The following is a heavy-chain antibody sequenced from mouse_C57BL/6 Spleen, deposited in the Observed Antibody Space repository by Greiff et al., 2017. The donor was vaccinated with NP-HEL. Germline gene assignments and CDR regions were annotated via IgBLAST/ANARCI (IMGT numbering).Heavy chain of an antibody. V-gene: IGHV14-2*01. J-gene: IGHJ4*01. CDR1: GFNIKDYY. D-gene: IGHD2-4*01. CDR3: ARIYYDHDDYYAMDY. CDR2: IDPEAGAT. Sequence: EVQLQQSGAELVKPGASVKLSCTASGFNIKDYYMHWVKQRTEQGLEWIGRIDPEAGATKYAPKFQGKATITADTSSDTADLQLISLTSEDTAVYYCARIYYDHDDYYAMDYWGKGTSVTVSS.